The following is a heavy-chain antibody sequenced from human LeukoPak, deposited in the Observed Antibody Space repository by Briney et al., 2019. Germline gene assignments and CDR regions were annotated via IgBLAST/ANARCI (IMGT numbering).Heavy chain of an antibody. CDR1: GFTFSNYY. D-gene: IGHD3-10*01. V-gene: IGHV3-74*01. Sequence: PGGSLRLSCAASGFTFSNYYMHWVRQAPGKGLVWVSRIDIGSATTYADSVKGRFTISRDNAKNTLYLQMNSLRAEDTAVYYCAKVNGEEVWFGELLALDYWGQGTLVTVSS. J-gene: IGHJ4*02. CDR3: AKVNGEEVWFGELLALDY. CDR2: IDIGSAT.